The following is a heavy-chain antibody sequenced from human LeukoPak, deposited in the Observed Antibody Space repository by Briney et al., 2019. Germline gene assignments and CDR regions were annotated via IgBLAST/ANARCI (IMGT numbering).Heavy chain of an antibody. CDR3: AGWYYYDSRNEYYFDY. CDR1: GGTFSSYA. D-gene: IGHD3-22*01. Sequence: EASVKVSFKASGGTFSSYAISWVRQAPGQGLEWMGGIITIFGTANYAQKFQGRVTITTDESTSTAYMELSSLRSEDTAVYYCAGWYYYDSRNEYYFDYWGQGTLVTVSS. V-gene: IGHV1-69*05. J-gene: IGHJ4*02. CDR2: IITIFGTA.